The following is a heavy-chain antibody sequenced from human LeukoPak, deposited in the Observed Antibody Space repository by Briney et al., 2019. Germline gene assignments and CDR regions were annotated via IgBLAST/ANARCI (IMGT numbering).Heavy chain of an antibody. CDR1: GGSISSYY. J-gene: IGHJ4*02. Sequence: PSETLSLTCTVSGGSISSYYWSWIRQPPGKGLEWIGEINHSGSTNYNPSLKSRVTISVDTSKNQFSLKLSSVTAADTAVYYCARVALGYWGQGTLVTVSS. CDR2: INHSGST. D-gene: IGHD7-27*01. V-gene: IGHV4-34*01. CDR3: ARVALGY.